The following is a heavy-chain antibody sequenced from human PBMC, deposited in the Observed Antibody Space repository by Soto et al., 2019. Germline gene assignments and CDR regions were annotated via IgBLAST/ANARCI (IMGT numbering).Heavy chain of an antibody. CDR2: INHSGST. V-gene: IGHV4-34*01. CDR1: GGSFSGYY. CDR3: ARVGDPPRSASRYFDY. Sequence: QVQLQQWGAGLLKPSETLSLTCAVYGGSFSGYYWSWIRQPPGKGLGWIGEINHSGSTNYNPSLKSRVTISVDTSKNQFSLKLSSVTAADTAVYYCARVGDPPRSASRYFDYWGQGTLVTVSS. D-gene: IGHD1-26*01. J-gene: IGHJ4*02.